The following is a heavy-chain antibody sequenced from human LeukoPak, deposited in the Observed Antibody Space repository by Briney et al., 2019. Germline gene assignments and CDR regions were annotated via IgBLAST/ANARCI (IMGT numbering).Heavy chain of an antibody. Sequence: PSETLSLTCTVSGGSISSGGYYWSWIRQPPGKGLEWIGYIYYSGSTYYNPSLKSRVTISVDTSKNQFSLKLSSVTAADTAVYYCARGGPNFIVVVTAPPNWSDPWGQGTLVTVSS. CDR1: GGSISSGGYY. CDR2: IYYSGST. CDR3: ARGGPNFIVVVTAPPNWSDP. V-gene: IGHV4-31*03. J-gene: IGHJ5*02. D-gene: IGHD2-21*02.